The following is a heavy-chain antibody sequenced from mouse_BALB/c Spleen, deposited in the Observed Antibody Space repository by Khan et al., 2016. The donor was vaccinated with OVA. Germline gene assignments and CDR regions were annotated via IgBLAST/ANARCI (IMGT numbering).Heavy chain of an antibody. CDR2: ISTGGGST. Sequence: EVELVESGGGLVQPGGSLKLSCAASGFTFSSYTMSWVRQTPEKRLEWVAYISTGGGSTYYPDTVKGRFTISRDNAKNTLYLQMSSLKSEDTAMXFCGRHDYWGQGTQVTVSA. V-gene: IGHV5-12-2*01. CDR1: GFTFSSYT. J-gene: IGHJ3*01. CDR3: GRHDY.